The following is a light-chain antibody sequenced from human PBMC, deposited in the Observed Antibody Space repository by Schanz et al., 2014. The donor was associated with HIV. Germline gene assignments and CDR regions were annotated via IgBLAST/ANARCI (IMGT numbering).Light chain of an antibody. V-gene: IGLV1-51*01. CDR2: DNN. CDR1: SSNIGNKN. Sequence: QSVLTQPPSVSAAPGQKVTISCSGSSSNIGNKNVAWYQLLPGTAPKLLIFDNNKRPSGIPDRFSASKSGTSASLDITGLQTGEEADYYCGAWDSSLSGGLFGGGTQLTVL. J-gene: IGLJ2*01. CDR3: GAWDSSLSGGL.